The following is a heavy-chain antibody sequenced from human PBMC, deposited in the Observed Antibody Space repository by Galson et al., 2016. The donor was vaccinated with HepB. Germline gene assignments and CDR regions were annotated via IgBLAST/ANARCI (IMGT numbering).Heavy chain of an antibody. CDR3: VRDHSVVPATAYNWFDP. V-gene: IGHV3-74*01. CDR2: INSDGTIS. Sequence: SLRLSCAASGFAFGSHWMHWVRQVPGKGLAWVSRINSDGTISNYADSVKGRFTISRDNAKNTLYLEMNSLRAEDTAVYNCVRDHSVVPATAYNWFDPWGQGTLVTVSS. J-gene: IGHJ5*02. CDR1: GFAFGSHW. D-gene: IGHD2-21*02.